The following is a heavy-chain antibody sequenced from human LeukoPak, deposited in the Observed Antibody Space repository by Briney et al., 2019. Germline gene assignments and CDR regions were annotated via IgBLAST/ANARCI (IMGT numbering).Heavy chain of an antibody. Sequence: GGSLRLSCAASGFTFSKYWMFWVRQAPGKGLESVSRINTDGTVTTYADSVKGRFTVSRDNADNTMFLQMNSVRDEDSAVYYCASKQWMAPPPDSWGQGTPVTVSS. CDR2: INTDGTVT. V-gene: IGHV3-74*01. CDR3: ASKQWMAPPPDS. D-gene: IGHD6-19*01. CDR1: GFTFSKYW. J-gene: IGHJ4*02.